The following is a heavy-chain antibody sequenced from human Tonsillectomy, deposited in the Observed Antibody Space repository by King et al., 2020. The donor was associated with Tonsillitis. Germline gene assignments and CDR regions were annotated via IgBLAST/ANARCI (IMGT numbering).Heavy chain of an antibody. CDR3: ATAPIHPAWDYYYYYMDV. CDR1: GFTFSDYY. V-gene: IGHV3-11*05. CDR2: ISSSSSYT. J-gene: IGHJ6*03. Sequence: VQLVESGGGLVKPGGSLRLSCAASGFTFSDYYMSWIRQAPGKGLEWVSYISSSSSYTNYADSVKGRFTISRDNAQNSLYLQMNSLRAEDTAVYYCATAPIHPAWDYYYYYMDVWGKGTTVTVSS. D-gene: IGHD5-18*01.